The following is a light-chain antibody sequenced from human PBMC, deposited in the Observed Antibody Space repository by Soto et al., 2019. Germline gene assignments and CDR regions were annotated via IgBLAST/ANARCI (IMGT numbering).Light chain of an antibody. CDR1: QSFSGT. CDR3: QQYHSYWT. J-gene: IGKJ1*01. V-gene: IGKV1-5*01. CDR2: DAS. Sequence: DIQMTQSPSTLSGSVGDRVTITCRASQSFSGTLAWYQQKPRKAPKLLIYDASSLERGVASRFSGSGSGTEFTLTISSLQTDDFSTYYCQQYHSYWTFGQGTKVDI.